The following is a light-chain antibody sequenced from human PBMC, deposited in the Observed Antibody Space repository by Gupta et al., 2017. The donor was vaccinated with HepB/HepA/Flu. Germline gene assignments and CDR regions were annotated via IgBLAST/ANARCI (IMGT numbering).Light chain of an antibody. J-gene: IGLJ2*01. CDR2: TDY. V-gene: IGLV1-44*01. CDR1: NSNIGANT. Sequence: QSVLTQAPSASGTPGQKVTISCSGSNSNIGANTVNWYQQVPGSAPKLLIYTDYHRPSGVPDRFSGSKSGASASLAISGLQSEDEAEYFCASWDDSLVGPVFGGGTKVTAL. CDR3: ASWDDSLVGPV.